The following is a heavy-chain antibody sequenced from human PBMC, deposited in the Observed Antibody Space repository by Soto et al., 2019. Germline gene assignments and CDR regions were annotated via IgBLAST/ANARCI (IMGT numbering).Heavy chain of an antibody. Sequence: SETLSLTCTVSGGSISSYYWSWIRQPPGKGLEWIGYIYYSGSTNYNPSLKSRVTISVDTSKNQFSLKLSSVTAADTAVYYCARNTGYSNSWCDYWGQGTLVTVSS. CDR3: ARNTGYSNSWCDY. V-gene: IGHV4-59*01. J-gene: IGHJ4*02. CDR1: GGSISSYY. CDR2: IYYSGST. D-gene: IGHD6-13*01.